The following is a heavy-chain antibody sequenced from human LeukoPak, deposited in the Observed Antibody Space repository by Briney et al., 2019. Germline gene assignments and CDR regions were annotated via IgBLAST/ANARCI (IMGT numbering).Heavy chain of an antibody. CDR2: IIPIFGTA. J-gene: IGHJ5*02. V-gene: IGHV1-69*06. CDR1: GCTFSSYA. Sequence: SVKVSCKASGCTFSSYAISWVRQAPGQGLEWMGGIIPIFGTANYAQKFQGRVTITADKSTSTAYMELSSLRSEDTAVYYCARGLLTVTTYNWFDPWGQGTLVTVSS. CDR3: ARGLLTVTTYNWFDP. D-gene: IGHD4-17*01.